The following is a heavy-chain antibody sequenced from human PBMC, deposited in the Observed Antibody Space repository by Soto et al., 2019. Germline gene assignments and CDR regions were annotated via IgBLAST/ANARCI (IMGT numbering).Heavy chain of an antibody. V-gene: IGHV2-70*04. D-gene: IGHD6-13*01. Sequence: SGPTLVNPTQTLTLTCTFSGFSLSTSGMRVSWIRQPPGKALEWLARIDWDDDKFYSTSLKTRLTISKDTSKNQVVLTMTNMDAVYTATYYCARGYSSLYYFDYWGQGTLVTVSS. CDR1: GFSLSTSGMR. CDR3: ARGYSSLYYFDY. CDR2: IDWDDDK. J-gene: IGHJ4*02.